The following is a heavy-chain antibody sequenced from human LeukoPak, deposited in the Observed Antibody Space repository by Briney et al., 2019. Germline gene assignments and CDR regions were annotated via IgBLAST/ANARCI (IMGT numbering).Heavy chain of an antibody. CDR2: ITNTGGVT. Sequence: GGSLRLSCAASGFTFSTYAMSWVRQAPGKGLEWVSGITNTGGVTLYADSVKGRLTVSRDNSKNTLYLHMNSLRADDTAVYYCAKGRRDDSAYSDFDYWGQGVLVTVSS. J-gene: IGHJ4*02. D-gene: IGHD3-22*01. CDR3: AKGRRDDSAYSDFDY. V-gene: IGHV3-23*05. CDR1: GFTFSTYA.